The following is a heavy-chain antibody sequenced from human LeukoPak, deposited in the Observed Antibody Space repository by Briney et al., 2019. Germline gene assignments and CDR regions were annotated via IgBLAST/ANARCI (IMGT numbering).Heavy chain of an antibody. Sequence: GRSLRLSCAASGFTFRIYGMHWVRQAPGKGLEWVGRIGGKPKGYATAYAASVKGRFTISRDESKNTAYLQMNSLRPEDKAVYYCTTYSSGHHWGQGTLVTVSS. CDR1: GFTFRIYG. CDR2: IGGKPKGYAT. D-gene: IGHD6-19*01. CDR3: TTYSSGHH. V-gene: IGHV3-73*01. J-gene: IGHJ5*02.